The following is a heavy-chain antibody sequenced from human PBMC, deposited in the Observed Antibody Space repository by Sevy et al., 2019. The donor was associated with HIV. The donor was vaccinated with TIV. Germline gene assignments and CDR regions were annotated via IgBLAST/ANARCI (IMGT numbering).Heavy chain of an antibody. CDR1: GFTFSNYW. Sequence: GGSLRLSCAASGFTFSNYWMNWVRHAPGKGLEWVANIKHDGSDTYYAGSVKGRFTLSRDDIKNSLSLQMNSLRVEDTAVYYCARGGPLVDGTLIPWSMDVWGQGTAVTVSS. V-gene: IGHV3-7*01. CDR2: IKHDGSDT. CDR3: ARGGPLVDGTLIPWSMDV. J-gene: IGHJ6*02. D-gene: IGHD1-7*01.